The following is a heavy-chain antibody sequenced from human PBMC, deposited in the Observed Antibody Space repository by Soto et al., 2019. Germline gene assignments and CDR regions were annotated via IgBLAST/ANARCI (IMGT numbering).Heavy chain of an antibody. V-gene: IGHV3-48*02. J-gene: IGHJ4*02. Sequence: ESGGGLVQPGGSLRLSCAASGFTFSSNSMNWVRQAPGKGLEWVSYIRSSSSTIYYADSVKGRFTISRDNVKNSLYLQMNSLRDEDTAVYYCASSGSGSYHFDYWGQGTLVTVSS. CDR3: ASSGSGSYHFDY. D-gene: IGHD3-10*01. CDR2: IRSSSSTI. CDR1: GFTFSSNS.